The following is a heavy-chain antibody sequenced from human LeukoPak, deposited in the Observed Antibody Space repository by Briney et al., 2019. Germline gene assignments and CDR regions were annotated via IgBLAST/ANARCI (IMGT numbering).Heavy chain of an antibody. CDR1: GGSISSGDYY. CDR2: IYYSGST. V-gene: IGHV4-30-4*08. Sequence: SQTLSLTCTVSGGSISSGDYYWSWIRQPPGKGLEWIGYIYYSGSTYYNPSLKSRVTISVDTSKHQFSLKLSSVTAADTAVYYCARGGYYDSSGYWWGQGTLVTVSS. D-gene: IGHD3-22*01. CDR3: ARGGYYDSSGYW. J-gene: IGHJ4*02.